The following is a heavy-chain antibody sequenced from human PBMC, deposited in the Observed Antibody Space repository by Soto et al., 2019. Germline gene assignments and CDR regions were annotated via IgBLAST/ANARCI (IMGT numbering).Heavy chain of an antibody. CDR3: ARVSSSSWYDYFQH. J-gene: IGHJ1*01. CDR1: GFTFSSYA. CDR2: ISYDGSNK. V-gene: IGHV3-30-3*01. D-gene: IGHD6-13*01. Sequence: QVQLVESGGGVVQPGRSLRLSCAASGFTFSSYAMHWVRQAPGKGLEWVAVISYDGSNKYYADSVKGRFTISRDNSKNTLYLQMNSLRAEDTAVYYCARVSSSSWYDYFQHWGQGTLVTVSS.